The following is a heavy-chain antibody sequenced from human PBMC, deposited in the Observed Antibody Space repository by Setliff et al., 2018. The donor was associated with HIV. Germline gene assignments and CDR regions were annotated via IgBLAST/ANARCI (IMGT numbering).Heavy chain of an antibody. CDR3: ASSYGDYDAFDI. V-gene: IGHV3-7*01. D-gene: IGHD4-17*01. CDR2: IGKDGSEK. CDR1: GFTFTNYW. Sequence: GGSLRLSCAASGFTFTNYWMNWVRQAPGKGLEWVANIGKDGSEKYYVDSVKGRFTISRDNAKNTLFLQMNSLRAEDTAVYYCASSYGDYDAFDIWGQGTMVTVSS. J-gene: IGHJ3*02.